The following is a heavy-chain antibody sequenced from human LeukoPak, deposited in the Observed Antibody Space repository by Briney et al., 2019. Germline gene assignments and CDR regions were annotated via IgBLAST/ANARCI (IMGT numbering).Heavy chain of an antibody. J-gene: IGHJ3*02. CDR3: ARLIVATINAFDI. CDR2: IYYSGST. Sequence: KPSETLSLTCTVSGGSISSSSYYWGWIRQPPGKGLEWIGSIYYSGSTYYNPSLKSRVTISVDTSKNQFSLKLSSVTAADTAVYYCARLIVATINAFDIWGQGTMVTVSS. V-gene: IGHV4-39*01. CDR1: GGSISSSSYY. D-gene: IGHD5-12*01.